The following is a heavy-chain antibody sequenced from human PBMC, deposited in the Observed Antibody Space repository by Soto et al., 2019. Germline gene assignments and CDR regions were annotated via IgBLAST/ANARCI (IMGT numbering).Heavy chain of an antibody. J-gene: IGHJ3*02. CDR2: INPIRGGT. CDR3: ARLRSDYDSSGYYRPNAFDI. V-gene: IGHV1-2*02. CDR1: GYTFTGYY. D-gene: IGHD3-22*01. Sequence: ASVKVSCKASGYTFTGYYMHWVRQAPGQGLEWMGWINPIRGGTNYAQKFQGRVTMTADTSISTAYMELSSLRSEDTAVYYCARLRSDYDSSGYYRPNAFDIWGQGTMVTVSS.